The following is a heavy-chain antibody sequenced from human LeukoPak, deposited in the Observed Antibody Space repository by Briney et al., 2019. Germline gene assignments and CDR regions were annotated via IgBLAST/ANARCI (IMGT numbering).Heavy chain of an antibody. CDR2: IYSGGST. V-gene: IGHV3-53*01. Sequence: GGSLRLSCAASGFTVSSNYMSWVRQAPGKGLEWVSVIYSGGSTYYADSVKGRFTISRDNSKNTLYLQMNSLRAEDTAAYYCTRGRPGHYFDYWGQGTLVTVSS. CDR3: TRGRPGHYFDY. D-gene: IGHD1-14*01. CDR1: GFTVSSNY. J-gene: IGHJ4*02.